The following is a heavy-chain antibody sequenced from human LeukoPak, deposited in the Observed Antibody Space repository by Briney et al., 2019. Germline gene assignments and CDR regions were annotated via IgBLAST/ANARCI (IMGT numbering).Heavy chain of an antibody. CDR3: ARAGDILLVSYFHFYGMDV. J-gene: IGHJ6*02. V-gene: IGHV3-21*01. Sequence: PGGSLRLSSAVSGFNFNTYSMNWVRQAPGKGPEWVSSISSTSNYIYYAESVKGRFAVSRDNAKNSLYLQMNSLRADDTAVYYCARAGDILLVSYFHFYGMDVWGQETTVIVSS. CDR1: GFNFNTYS. D-gene: IGHD7-27*01. CDR2: ISSTSNYI.